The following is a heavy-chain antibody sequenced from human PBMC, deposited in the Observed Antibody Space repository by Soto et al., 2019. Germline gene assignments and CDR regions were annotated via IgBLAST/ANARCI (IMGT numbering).Heavy chain of an antibody. D-gene: IGHD1-1*01. CDR2: IGSDGST. J-gene: IGHJ4*02. CDR1: GFTFSSYA. Sequence: GGSLRLSCVASGFTFSSYAMSWVRQAPGKGLEWVSGIGSDGSTDYVDSVKGRFTISRDNSKDTLYLQLNSLRAEDTAVYYCVPGRQLILECWGQATVVTVSS. CDR3: VPGRQLILEC. V-gene: IGHV3-23*01.